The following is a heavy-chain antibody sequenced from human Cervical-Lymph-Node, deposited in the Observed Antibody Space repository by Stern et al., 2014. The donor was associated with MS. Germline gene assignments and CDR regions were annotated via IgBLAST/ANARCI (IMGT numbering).Heavy chain of an antibody. V-gene: IGHV1-24*01. D-gene: IGHD2-21*02. J-gene: IGHJ6*02. CDR2: FTPENGDS. CDR1: GYTLSEIS. Sequence: QLVQSGAEVKKPGASVKVSCKASGYTLSEISMHWVRQAPGKGLEWMGGFTPENGDSRYAEKWQGRVTMAEDRSTDTAYMKLSSLRSEDTAVYYCAAHRARVTYCDGMDVWGQGTTVTVSS. CDR3: AAHRARVTYCDGMDV.